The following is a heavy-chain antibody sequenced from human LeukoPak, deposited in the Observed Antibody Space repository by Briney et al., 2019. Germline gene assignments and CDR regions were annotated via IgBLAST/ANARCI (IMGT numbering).Heavy chain of an antibody. CDR2: AYYRSKWYN. J-gene: IGHJ4*02. CDR1: GDSVSSNSAV. V-gene: IGHV6-1*01. D-gene: IGHD1-26*01. CDR3: GRDGSNYGGFDY. Sequence: SQTLSLTCAISGDSVSSNSAVWNWIRQSPSRGLEWLGRAYYRSKWYNDYAVPVKSRITINPDTSKNQFSLQLDSVTPEDTAVYYCGRDGSNYGGFDYWGQGTLVTVSS.